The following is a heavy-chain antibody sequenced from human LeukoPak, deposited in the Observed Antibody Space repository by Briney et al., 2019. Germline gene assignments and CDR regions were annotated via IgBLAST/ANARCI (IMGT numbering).Heavy chain of an antibody. D-gene: IGHD3-9*01. V-gene: IGHV1-2*02. J-gene: IGHJ4*02. CDR3: ATDNYGMLDY. CDR1: GYTFTDYY. Sequence: GASVKVSCRASGYTFTDYYIHWVRRAPGQGLEWMGWVDPRTGVTRCTQKFQGRVTMTRDTSISTVYLDLNGLTFDDTAVYYCATDNYGMLDYWGRGTLVTVSS. CDR2: VDPRTGVT.